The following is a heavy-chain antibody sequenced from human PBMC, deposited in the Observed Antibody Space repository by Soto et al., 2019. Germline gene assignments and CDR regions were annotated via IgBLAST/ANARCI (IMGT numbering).Heavy chain of an antibody. CDR2: IWYDGSNK. J-gene: IGHJ5*02. CDR3: ARDPEMATIPWFDP. D-gene: IGHD5-12*01. V-gene: IGHV3-33*01. CDR1: GFTFSSYG. Sequence: PAGSLRLTCAESGFTFSSYGRHRVRQAPGKGLEWVAVIWYDGSNKYYADSVKGRFTISRDNSKNTLYLQMNSLRAEDTAVYYCARDPEMATIPWFDPWGQGTLVTVSS.